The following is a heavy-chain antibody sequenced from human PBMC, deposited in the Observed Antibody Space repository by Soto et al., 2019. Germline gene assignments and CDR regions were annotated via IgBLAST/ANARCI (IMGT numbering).Heavy chain of an antibody. Sequence: GESLKISCKGSGYSFTIYWIGWVRQMPGKGLEWMGIIYPGDSDTRYSPSFQGQVTISADKSISTAYLQWSSLKASHTAMYYCARHGPWLYYDNRDYYYYGMDVWGKGTTVTVSS. CDR1: GYSFTIYW. D-gene: IGHD3-22*01. CDR3: ARHGPWLYYDNRDYYYYGMDV. CDR2: IYPGDSDT. V-gene: IGHV5-51*01. J-gene: IGHJ6*04.